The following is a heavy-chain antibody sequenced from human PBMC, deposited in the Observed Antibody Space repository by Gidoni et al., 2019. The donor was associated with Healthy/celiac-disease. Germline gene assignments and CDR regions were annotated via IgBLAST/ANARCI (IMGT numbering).Heavy chain of an antibody. J-gene: IGHJ3*02. CDR1: GGSISRGDYY. CDR3: ARQEAYYYDSSGSAFDI. V-gene: IGHV4-30-4*01. D-gene: IGHD3-22*01. Sequence: QVQLQESGPGLVKPSQTLSLTCTVPGGSISRGDYYWSWIRQPPGKGLEWIGYIYYSGCTYYNPSLKSRVTISVDTSKNQFSLKLSSVTAADTAVYYCARQEAYYYDSSGSAFDIWGQGTMVTVSS. CDR2: IYYSGCT.